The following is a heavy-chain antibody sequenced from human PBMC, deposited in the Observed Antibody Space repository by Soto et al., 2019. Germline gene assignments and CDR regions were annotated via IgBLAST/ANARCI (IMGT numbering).Heavy chain of an antibody. Sequence: ASVKVSCKASGYTFTSYAMHWVRQAPGQRLEWMGWINAGNGNTKYSQKFQGRVTITRDTSASTAYMELSSLRSEDTAVYYCAREAYHWNYFDYWGQGTLVTVSS. CDR3: AREAYHWNYFDY. J-gene: IGHJ4*02. D-gene: IGHD1-20*01. CDR2: INAGNGNT. CDR1: GYTFTSYA. V-gene: IGHV1-3*01.